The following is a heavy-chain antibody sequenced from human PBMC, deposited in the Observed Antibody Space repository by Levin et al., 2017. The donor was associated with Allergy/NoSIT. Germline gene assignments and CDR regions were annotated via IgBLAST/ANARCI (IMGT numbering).Heavy chain of an antibody. V-gene: IGHV3-13*01. Sequence: GGSLRLSCAASGFTLSSYDMHWVRQTAGKGLEWDATIGTTGDTYYSGSVKGRFTISRENAKNPLYLQMNSLRDGDTAVYYCARSGYSRYSYGMDVWGQGTTVTVSS. D-gene: IGHD5-12*01. CDR3: ARSGYSRYSYGMDV. J-gene: IGHJ6*02. CDR2: IGTTGDT. CDR1: GFTLSSYD.